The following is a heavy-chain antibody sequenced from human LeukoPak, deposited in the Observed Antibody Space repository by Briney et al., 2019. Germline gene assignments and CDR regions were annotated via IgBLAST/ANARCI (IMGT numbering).Heavy chain of an antibody. V-gene: IGHV3-15*07. CDR3: ATDFYDST. J-gene: IGHJ5*02. CDR1: GFAFGSHA. D-gene: IGHD3-22*01. CDR2: IRSNSDGGTI. Sequence: GGSLRLSCAASGFAFGSHAIHWIRQAPGKGLEWVGRIRSNSDGGTIDYAAPVKGRFTLSRDDSKTTLYLQMNSLQTEDTAVYYCATDFYDSTWGQGTLVTVSS.